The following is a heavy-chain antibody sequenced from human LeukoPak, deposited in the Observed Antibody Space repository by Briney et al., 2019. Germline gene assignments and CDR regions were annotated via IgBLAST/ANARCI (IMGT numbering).Heavy chain of an antibody. D-gene: IGHD5-18*01. J-gene: IGHJ5*02. CDR1: GASVSSGRYY. CDR2: IVDSERI. V-gene: IGHV4-31*03. Sequence: SETLSLTCTVSGASVSSGRYYWSWIRQHPGKGLEWIAYIVDSERIYYNPSLKSRLILSLDTSENQFSLNLSSMTAADTAVYFCANGYGSGWFDAWGQGTLVAVSS. CDR3: ANGYGSGWFDA.